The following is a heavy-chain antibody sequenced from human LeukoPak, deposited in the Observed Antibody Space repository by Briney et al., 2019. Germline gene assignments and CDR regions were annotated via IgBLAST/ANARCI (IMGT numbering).Heavy chain of an antibody. Sequence: ASVKVSCKASGYTFTSYDINWVRQATGQGLEWMGWMNPNSGNTGYAQKFQGRVTMTRNTSISTAYMELGSLRSEDTAVYYCAGGKRITMIVVVIPQRYYGMDVWGQGTTVTVSS. J-gene: IGHJ6*02. D-gene: IGHD3-22*01. CDR2: MNPNSGNT. CDR3: AGGKRITMIVVVIPQRYYGMDV. V-gene: IGHV1-8*01. CDR1: GYTFTSYD.